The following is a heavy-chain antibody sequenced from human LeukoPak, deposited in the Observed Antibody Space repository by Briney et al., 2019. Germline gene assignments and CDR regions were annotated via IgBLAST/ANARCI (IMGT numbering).Heavy chain of an antibody. J-gene: IGHJ4*02. CDR2: IYSGGST. Sequence: GRSLRLSCAASGFTFSSYGMHWVRQAPGKGLEWVSVIYSGGSTYYADSVKGRFTISRDNSKNTLYLQMNSLRAEDTAVYYCAREVGSGSYNYFDYWGQGTLVTVSS. CDR1: GFTFSSYG. D-gene: IGHD3-10*01. CDR3: AREVGSGSYNYFDY. V-gene: IGHV3-53*01.